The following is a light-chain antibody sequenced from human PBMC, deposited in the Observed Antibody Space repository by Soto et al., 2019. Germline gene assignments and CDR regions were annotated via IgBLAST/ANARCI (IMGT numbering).Light chain of an antibody. CDR3: QSYDSSLSGYV. J-gene: IGLJ1*01. V-gene: IGLV1-40*01. CDR2: GNS. Sequence: QSVLTQPPSVSGAPGQRVTISCAGSSSNIGAGYDVHWYQHLPGTAPKLLIYGNSNRPSGVPDRFSGSKSGTSGSLAITGLQAEDEADYYCQSYDSSLSGYVFGTGTKLTVL. CDR1: SSNIGAGYD.